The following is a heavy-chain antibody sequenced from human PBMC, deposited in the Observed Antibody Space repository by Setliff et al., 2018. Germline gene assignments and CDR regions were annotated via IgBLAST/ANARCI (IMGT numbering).Heavy chain of an antibody. Sequence: PGGSLRLSCAASGFTFSSYWMSWVRQAPGKGLEWVANIKHDGSEKNYVDSVKGRFTISRDNAENSLYLQMNSLRAEDTAVYYCARLGPHCSSTSCYLVLRSYFDYWGQGTLVTVSS. V-gene: IGHV3-7*01. J-gene: IGHJ4*02. D-gene: IGHD2-2*01. CDR1: GFTFSSYW. CDR3: ARLGPHCSSTSCYLVLRSYFDY. CDR2: IKHDGSEK.